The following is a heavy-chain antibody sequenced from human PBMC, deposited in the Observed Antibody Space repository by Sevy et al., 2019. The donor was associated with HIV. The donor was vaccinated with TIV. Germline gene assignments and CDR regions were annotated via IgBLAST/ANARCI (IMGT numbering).Heavy chain of an antibody. J-gene: IGHJ1*01. CDR2: ISCSGGST. CDR1: GFTFSSYA. D-gene: IGHD3-22*01. V-gene: IGHV3-23*01. Sequence: GGSLRLSCAASGFTFSSYAMSWVRQAPGKGLEWVSAISCSGGSTYYADSVKGRFTISRDNSKNTLYLQMNSLRAEDTAVYYCAKWDYYDSSGYYSTQYFQHWGQGTLVTVSS. CDR3: AKWDYYDSSGYYSTQYFQH.